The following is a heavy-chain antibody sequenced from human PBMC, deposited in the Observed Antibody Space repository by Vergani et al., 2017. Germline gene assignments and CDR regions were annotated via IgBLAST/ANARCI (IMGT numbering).Heavy chain of an antibody. D-gene: IGHD6-13*01. V-gene: IGHV3-66*02. Sequence: EVQLLESGGGLVQPGGSLRLSCAASGFTVSSNYMSWVRQAPGKGLEWVSVIYSDGSTYYADSVKGRFTISRDNSKNTLYLQMNSLRAEDTAVYYCARDSSSWYYFDYWGQGTLVTVSS. CDR1: GFTVSSNY. CDR3: ARDSSSWYYFDY. CDR2: IYSDGST. J-gene: IGHJ4*02.